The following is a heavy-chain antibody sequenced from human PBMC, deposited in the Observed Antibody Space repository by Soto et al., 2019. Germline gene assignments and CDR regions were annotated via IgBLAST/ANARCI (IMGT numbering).Heavy chain of an antibody. D-gene: IGHD4-17*01. Sequence: GGSLRLSCAASGFSFSSYAMIWVRQAPGKGLEWVSSITAGGGNTYYAESVKGRFTVSRDDSKNTLFLLLNGLRAEDTAVYYCARDTVLDYWGQGTLVTVSS. J-gene: IGHJ4*02. CDR1: GFSFSSYA. CDR3: ARDTVLDY. CDR2: ITAGGGNT. V-gene: IGHV3-23*01.